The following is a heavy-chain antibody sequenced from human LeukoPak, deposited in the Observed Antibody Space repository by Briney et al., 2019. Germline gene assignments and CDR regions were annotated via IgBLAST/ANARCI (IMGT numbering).Heavy chain of an antibody. D-gene: IGHD1-26*01. J-gene: IGHJ4*02. V-gene: IGHV3-23*01. CDR1: GFTFDSYG. CDR3: GRSGSYFREYYFDY. CDR2: IYGSGIET. Sequence: GGSLRLSCTASGFTFDSYGMAWVRQAPGKGLEWVASIYGSGIETFYADSAKARFTVSRDNSKNTLYLQLSSLRAEDTAVYYCGRSGSYFREYYFDYWGQGTLVTVSS.